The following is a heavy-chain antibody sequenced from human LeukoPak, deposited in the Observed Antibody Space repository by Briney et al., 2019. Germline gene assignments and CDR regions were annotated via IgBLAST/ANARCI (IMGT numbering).Heavy chain of an antibody. Sequence: SETLSLTWAVYGGSLSGYYWSWIRQPPGKGLEWIGEINHSGSTNYNPSLKSRVTISVDTSKNQFSLKLSSVTAADTAVYYCARDSGTYDFNYWGQGTLVTVSS. CDR1: GGSLSGYY. CDR2: INHSGST. D-gene: IGHD1-26*01. V-gene: IGHV4-34*01. J-gene: IGHJ4*02. CDR3: ARDSGTYDFNY.